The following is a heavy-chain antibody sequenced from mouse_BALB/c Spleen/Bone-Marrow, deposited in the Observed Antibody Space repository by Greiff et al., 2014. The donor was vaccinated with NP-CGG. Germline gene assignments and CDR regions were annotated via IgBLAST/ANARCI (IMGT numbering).Heavy chain of an antibody. Sequence: VQLQQSGAELVKPGASVKLSCKASGYTFTSYYIYWVKQRPGQGPEWIGEINPTNGDKNSIEKFKNRATLTVDKSSSTANIQLSSLTSEDSAVYYCTRGRKWDFDYWGQGTTLTVSS. V-gene: IGHV1S81*02. CDR3: TRGRKWDFDY. J-gene: IGHJ2*01. D-gene: IGHD1-3*01. CDR2: INPTNGDK. CDR1: GYTFTSYY.